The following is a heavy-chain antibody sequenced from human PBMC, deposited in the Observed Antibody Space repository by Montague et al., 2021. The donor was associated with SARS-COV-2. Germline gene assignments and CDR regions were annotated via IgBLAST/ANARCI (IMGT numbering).Heavy chain of an antibody. CDR1: TASISTYY. Sequence: SETLSLTCTVSTASISTYYWSWTRQSPGKGLEWMGYSYYTGSSQYNPALRGRVTISVDPSKNQFSLNVNSVTAADTAVYYCAMSFGLRKVGWFDPWGQVALVT. V-gene: IGHV4-59*13. CDR3: AMSFGLRKVGWFDP. J-gene: IGHJ5*02. D-gene: IGHD3/OR15-3a*01. CDR2: SYYTGSS.